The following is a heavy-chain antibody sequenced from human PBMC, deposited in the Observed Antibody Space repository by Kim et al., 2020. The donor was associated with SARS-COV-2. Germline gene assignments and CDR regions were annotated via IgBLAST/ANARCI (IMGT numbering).Heavy chain of an antibody. V-gene: IGHV3-30*02. J-gene: IGHJ4*02. Sequence: RFTISRDNSKNTLYLQMNSLRAEDMAVYYCAKEHASPAGIYYYGSGSYHYWGQGTLVTVSS. D-gene: IGHD3-10*01. CDR3: AKEHASPAGIYYYGSGSYHY.